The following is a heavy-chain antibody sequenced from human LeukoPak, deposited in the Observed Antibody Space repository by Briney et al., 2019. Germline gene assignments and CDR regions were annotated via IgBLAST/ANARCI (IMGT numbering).Heavy chain of an antibody. CDR2: VNQDGTEK. J-gene: IGHJ4*02. V-gene: IGHV3-7*01. D-gene: IGHD3-22*01. CDR1: GFTFGDYG. CDR3: ASSGFYYVEFNW. Sequence: PGGSLRLSCVASGFTFGDYGMTWVRQAPGKGLEWVATVNQDGTEKKYVDSVKGRFTISRDNTKNSLYLQMNSLRAEDTAIYYCASSGFYYVEFNWWGQGTLVTVSS.